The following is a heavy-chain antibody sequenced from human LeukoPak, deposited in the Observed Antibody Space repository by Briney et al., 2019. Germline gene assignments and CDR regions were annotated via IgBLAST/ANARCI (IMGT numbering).Heavy chain of an antibody. CDR2: IDPNNGDT. CDR3: ARGQYRYAVDY. Sequence: GASVKVSCKASGYTFTSYTMHWVRQAPGQGLEWMGWIDPNNGDTTFAQKFQDRGTMTRDTSISTAYMELGSLTSDDTAIYYCARGQYRYAVDYWGQGTLVTVSS. CDR1: GYTFTSYT. D-gene: IGHD5-18*01. V-gene: IGHV1-2*02. J-gene: IGHJ4*02.